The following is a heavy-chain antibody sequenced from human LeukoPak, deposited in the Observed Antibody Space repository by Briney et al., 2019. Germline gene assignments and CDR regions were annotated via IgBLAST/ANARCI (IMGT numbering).Heavy chain of an antibody. CDR1: GGSFSGYY. J-gene: IGHJ6*03. Sequence: SETLSLTCAVYGGSFSGYYWSWIRQPPGKGLEWIGEINHSGSTNYNPSLKSRVTISVDTSKNQFSLKLSSVTAADTAVYYCARRYSSSWSLYYYYYYMDVWGEGTTVTVSS. CDR2: INHSGST. CDR3: ARRYSSSWSLYYYYYYMDV. V-gene: IGHV4-34*01. D-gene: IGHD6-13*01.